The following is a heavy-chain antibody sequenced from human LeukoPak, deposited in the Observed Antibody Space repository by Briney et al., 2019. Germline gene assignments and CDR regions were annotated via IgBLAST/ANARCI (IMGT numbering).Heavy chain of an antibody. J-gene: IGHJ5*02. V-gene: IGHV4-59*01. Sequence: PSETLSLTCTVSGGSISSYYWSWIRQPPGKGLEWIGYIYYSGSTNYNPSLKSRVTISVDTSKNQFSLKLSSVTAADTAVYYCARSIVGATMGLLFDPWGQGTLVTVSS. CDR2: IYYSGST. CDR3: ARSIVGATMGLLFDP. D-gene: IGHD1-26*01. CDR1: GGSISSYY.